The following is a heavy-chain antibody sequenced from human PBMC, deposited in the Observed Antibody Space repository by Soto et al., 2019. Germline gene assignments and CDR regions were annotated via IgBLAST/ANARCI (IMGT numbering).Heavy chain of an antibody. CDR3: ARDSIAVAGPWAPFDY. V-gene: IGHV1-69*13. CDR2: IIPIFGTA. J-gene: IGHJ4*02. Sequence: ASAKVSCKASGGTFSSYAISWVRQAPGQGLEWMGGIIPIFGTANYAQKFQGRVTITADESTSTAYMELSSLRSEDTAVYYCARDSIAVAGPWAPFDYWGQGTLVTVSS. CDR1: GGTFSSYA. D-gene: IGHD6-19*01.